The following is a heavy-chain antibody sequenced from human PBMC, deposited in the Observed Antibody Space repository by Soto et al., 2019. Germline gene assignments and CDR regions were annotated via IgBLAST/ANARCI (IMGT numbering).Heavy chain of an antibody. J-gene: IGHJ6*02. CDR2: ISYDGSNK. Sequence: GGSLRLSCAASGFTFSSYGMHWVRQAPGKGLEWVAVISYDGSNKYYADSVKGRFTISRDNSKNTLYLQMNSLRAEDTAVYYCAKDAGRRLNYDFLFVNYYGMDGLCQGTTVTVSS. CDR3: AKDAGRRLNYDFLFVNYYGMDG. V-gene: IGHV3-30*18. CDR1: GFTFSSYG. D-gene: IGHD3-3*01.